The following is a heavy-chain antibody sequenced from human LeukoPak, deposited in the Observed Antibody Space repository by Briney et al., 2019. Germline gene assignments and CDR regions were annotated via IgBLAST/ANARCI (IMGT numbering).Heavy chain of an antibody. V-gene: IGHV3-30*02. CDR2: IRNDGSNK. CDR1: GFTFSSYG. D-gene: IGHD4-11*01. CDR3: AKDPATVDL. J-gene: IGHJ5*02. Sequence: PGGSLRLSCAASGFTFSSYGMHWVRQAPGKGLEWVAFIRNDGSNKYYADSVKGRFTISRDNSKNTLYLQMNSLRAEDTAVYYCAKDPATVDLWGQGTLVTVSS.